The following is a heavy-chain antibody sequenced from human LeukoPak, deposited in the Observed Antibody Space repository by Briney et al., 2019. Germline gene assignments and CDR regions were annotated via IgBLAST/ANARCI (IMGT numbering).Heavy chain of an antibody. CDR3: ATNRDSSGYYVDY. CDR1: GGSISSGGYY. D-gene: IGHD3-22*01. J-gene: IGHJ4*02. CDR2: IYYSGST. V-gene: IGHV4-31*03. Sequence: SETLSLTCTVSGGSISSGGYYWSWIRQHPGKGLEWIGYIYYSGSTYYNPSLKSRVTISVDTSKNQFSLKLRSVTAADLAVYYCATNRDSSGYYVDYWGQGTLVTVSS.